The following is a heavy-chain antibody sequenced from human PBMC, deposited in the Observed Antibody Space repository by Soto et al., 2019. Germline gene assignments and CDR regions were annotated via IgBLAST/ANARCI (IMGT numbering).Heavy chain of an antibody. V-gene: IGHV1-2*04. J-gene: IGHJ6*02. CDR3: ARGSTLRNYYDSSGYYLFNYGMDV. Sequence: ASVKVSCKASGYTFTGYYMHWVRQAPGQGLEWMGWINPNSGGTNYAQKFQGWVTMTRDTSISTAYMELSRLRSDDTAVYYCARGSTLRNYYDSSGYYLFNYGMDVWGQGTTVTVSS. CDR1: GYTFTGYY. D-gene: IGHD3-22*01. CDR2: INPNSGGT.